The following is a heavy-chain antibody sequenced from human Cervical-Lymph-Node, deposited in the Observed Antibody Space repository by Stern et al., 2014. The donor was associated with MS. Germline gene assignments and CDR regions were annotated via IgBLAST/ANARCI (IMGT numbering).Heavy chain of an antibody. CDR3: ARGNITLIREDYFNY. CDR2: IYPGASDT. D-gene: IGHD3-10*02. J-gene: IGHJ4*02. V-gene: IGHV5-51*01. CDR1: GYIFTNYW. Sequence: EVQLVESGAEVKKPGESLKISCKGSGYIFTNYWIGWVRQMPGKGLAWMGVIYPGASDTRYSPSFPGQVTLSPAQSISTAYLQWNSLRASDTAIYYCARGNITLIREDYFNYWGQGTLVTVSS.